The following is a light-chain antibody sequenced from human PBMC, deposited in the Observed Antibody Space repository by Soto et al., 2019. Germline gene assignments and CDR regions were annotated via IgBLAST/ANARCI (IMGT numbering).Light chain of an antibody. Sequence: EIVLTQSPGTLSLSPGERATLSCRASQSLSSTYLAWYQQKPGQAPRLLIYGASSRATGIPDRFIGSGSATDFTLTISRREPEDFAVYHCQQYGNSPPTFGGGTKVEI. CDR2: GAS. CDR1: QSLSSTY. V-gene: IGKV3-20*01. J-gene: IGKJ4*01. CDR3: QQYGNSPPT.